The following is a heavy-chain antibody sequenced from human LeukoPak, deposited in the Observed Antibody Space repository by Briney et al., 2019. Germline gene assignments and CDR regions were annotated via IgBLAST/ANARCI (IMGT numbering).Heavy chain of an antibody. CDR2: INPNSGGT. Sequence: GASVKVSCKASGYSFTDKYMHWVRQAPGQGLEWMGWINPNSGGTNYAQKFQGRVTMTRDTSTSTVYMELSSLRSEDTAVYYCARSSGRSPNRDYMDVWGKGTTVTISS. J-gene: IGHJ6*03. D-gene: IGHD1-14*01. V-gene: IGHV1-2*02. CDR1: GYSFTDKY. CDR3: ARSSGRSPNRDYMDV.